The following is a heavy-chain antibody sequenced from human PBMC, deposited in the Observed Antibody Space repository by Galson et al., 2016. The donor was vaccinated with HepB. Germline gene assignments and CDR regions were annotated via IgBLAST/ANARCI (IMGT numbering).Heavy chain of an antibody. CDR1: GFTFNNYA. CDR2: ISASGAIT. CDR3: AKDAMVVPAAECVS. D-gene: IGHD2-2*01. J-gene: IGHJ4*02. V-gene: IGHV3-23*01. Sequence: SLRLSCAASGFTFNNYAMTWVRQPPGKGLEWLSVISASGAITYHAESVKGRFTISRDNSKNALYLQMNSLRAEDTAVYYCAKDAMVVPAAECVSWGQGTLVTVSS.